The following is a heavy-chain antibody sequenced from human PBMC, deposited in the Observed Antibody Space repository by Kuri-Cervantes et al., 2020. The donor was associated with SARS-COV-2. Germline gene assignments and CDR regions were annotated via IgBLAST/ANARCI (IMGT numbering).Heavy chain of an antibody. Sequence: GSLRLSCTVSGGSISSSSYYWGWIRQPPGKGLEWIGSIYYSGSTYYNPSLKSRVTISVDRSKNQFCLKLSSVTAADTAVYYCARARIAAAGYNWFDPWDQGTLVTVSS. CDR2: IYYSGST. J-gene: IGHJ5*02. V-gene: IGHV4-39*07. CDR3: ARARIAAAGYNWFDP. D-gene: IGHD6-13*01. CDR1: GGSISSSSYY.